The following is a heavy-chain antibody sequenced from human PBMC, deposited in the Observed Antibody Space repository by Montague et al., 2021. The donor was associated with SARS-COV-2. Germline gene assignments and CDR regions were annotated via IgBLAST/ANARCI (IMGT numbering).Heavy chain of an antibody. CDR2: IYDSGST. J-gene: IGHJ5*02. Sequence: SETLSLTCTVSGGSISSNNYYWDWIRQPPGKGLEWIGSIYDSGSTYYNPSLKSRVTISIDTSKNQFSLKLRSVTAADTAVYHCARHPSYSSGWYDWFDPWGQGTLVTVSS. CDR3: ARHPSYSSGWYDWFDP. V-gene: IGHV4-39*01. CDR1: GGSISSNNYY. D-gene: IGHD6-19*01.